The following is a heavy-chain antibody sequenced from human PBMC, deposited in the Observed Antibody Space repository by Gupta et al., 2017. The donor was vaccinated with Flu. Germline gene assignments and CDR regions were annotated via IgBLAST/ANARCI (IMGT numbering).Heavy chain of an antibody. CDR1: GGPFSSNA. J-gene: IGHJ6*02. V-gene: IGHV1-69*06. CDR3: ARDYDGTGTYYYYYHGMDV. D-gene: IGHD3-22*01. Sequence: QVQLVQSGAEVKKPGSSVKLYCKASGGPFSSNAISWVRQAPGQGLEWMGGIIPKFDTPNYSQKFQDRVTITADKFTSTVYMELSSLRSEDTAVYYCARDYDGTGTYYYYYHGMDVWGQGTTVTVYS. CDR2: IIPKFDTP.